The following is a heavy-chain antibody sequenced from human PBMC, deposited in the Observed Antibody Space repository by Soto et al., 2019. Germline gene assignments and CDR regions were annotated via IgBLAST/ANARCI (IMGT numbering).Heavy chain of an antibody. CDR3: ARDRIAARDFDY. V-gene: IGHV1-18*01. CDR2: ISAYNGST. J-gene: IGHJ4*02. Sequence: ASVKVSCKASGYTFTSYGISWVRQAPGQGLEWMGWISAYNGSTKYAQKVQGRVTMTTDTSTSTAYMELRSLRSDDTAVYYCARDRIAARDFDYWGQGTLVTVSS. CDR1: GYTFTSYG. D-gene: IGHD6-6*01.